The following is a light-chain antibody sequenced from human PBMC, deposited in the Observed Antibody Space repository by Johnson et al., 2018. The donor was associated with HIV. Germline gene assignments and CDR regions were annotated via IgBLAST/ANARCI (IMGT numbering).Light chain of an antibody. CDR2: ENV. V-gene: IGLV1-51*02. CDR1: SSNIGNNY. Sequence: QSVLTQPPSVSAAPGQKVTISCSGSSSNIGNNYVSWYQQLPGTAPKLLVYENVKRPSGIPDRFSGSKSGTSATLGITGLQTGDEADYYCGSWDSSLSANGFGTGTKVTVL. CDR3: GSWDSSLSANG. J-gene: IGLJ1*01.